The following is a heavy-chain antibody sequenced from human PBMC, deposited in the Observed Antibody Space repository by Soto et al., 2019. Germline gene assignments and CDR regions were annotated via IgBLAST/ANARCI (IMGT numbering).Heavy chain of an antibody. Sequence: GGSLRLSCAASGFTFDDYAMHWVRQAPGKGLEWVSGISWNSGSIGYADSVKGRFTISRDTAKNSLYLQMNSLRAEDTALYYCAKQGGGRVDTAMVDAFDIWGQGTMVTVSS. J-gene: IGHJ3*02. CDR1: GFTFDDYA. D-gene: IGHD5-18*01. V-gene: IGHV3-9*01. CDR3: AKQGGGRVDTAMVDAFDI. CDR2: ISWNSGSI.